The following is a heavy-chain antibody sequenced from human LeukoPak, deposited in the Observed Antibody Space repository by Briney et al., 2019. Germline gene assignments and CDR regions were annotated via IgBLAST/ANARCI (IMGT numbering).Heavy chain of an antibody. J-gene: IGHJ6*03. D-gene: IGHD5/OR15-5a*01. V-gene: IGHV1-18*01. CDR3: ARGVNYYYYYYMDV. CDR2: ISAYNGNT. Sequence: ASVKVSCKASGYTFTGYGISWVRQAPGQGLEWMGWISAYNGNTNYAQKLQGRVTMTTDTSTSTAYMELRSLRSDDTAVYYCARGVNYYYYYYMDVWGKGTTVTISS. CDR1: GYTFTGYG.